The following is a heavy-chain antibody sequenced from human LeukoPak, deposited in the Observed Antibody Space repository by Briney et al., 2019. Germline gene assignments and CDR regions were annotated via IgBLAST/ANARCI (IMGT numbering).Heavy chain of an antibody. CDR2: INPSGGST. J-gene: IGHJ4*02. V-gene: IGHV1-46*01. D-gene: IGHD3-22*01. Sequence: ASVKVSCKASGYTFTSYYMHWVRQAPGQGLEWMGIINPSGGSTSYPQKFQGRLTMTRDMSTSTVYMELSSLRSEDTAIYYCARGLSYDGDDYWGQGTLVTVSS. CDR3: ARGLSYDGDDY. CDR1: GYTFTSYY.